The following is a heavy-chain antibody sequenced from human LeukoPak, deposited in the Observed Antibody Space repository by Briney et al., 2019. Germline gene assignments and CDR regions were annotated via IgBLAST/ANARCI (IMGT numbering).Heavy chain of an antibody. Sequence: SETLSLTCTVSGGSISSGSYYWSWIRQPAGKGLEWIGRIYTSGSTNYNPSLKSRVTISVDTSKNQFSLKLSSVTAADTAVYYCAGVMVGYYDSSGYYYFDYWGQGTLVTVSS. V-gene: IGHV4-61*02. J-gene: IGHJ4*02. D-gene: IGHD3-22*01. CDR3: AGVMVGYYDSSGYYYFDY. CDR2: IYTSGST. CDR1: GGSISSGSYY.